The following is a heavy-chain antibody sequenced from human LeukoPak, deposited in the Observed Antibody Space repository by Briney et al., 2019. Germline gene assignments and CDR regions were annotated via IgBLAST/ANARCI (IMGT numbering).Heavy chain of an antibody. CDR3: ARVTSSGWSSYFDY. CDR2: INWNGGST. CDR1: GFTFDDYG. J-gene: IGHJ4*02. V-gene: IGHV3-20*04. D-gene: IGHD6-19*01. Sequence: RPGGSLRLSCAASGFTFDDYGMSWVRQAPGKGLEWVSGINWNGGSTGYADSVKGRFTISRDNDKNSLYLQMNSLRAEDTALYYCARVTSSGWSSYFDYWGQGTLVTVSS.